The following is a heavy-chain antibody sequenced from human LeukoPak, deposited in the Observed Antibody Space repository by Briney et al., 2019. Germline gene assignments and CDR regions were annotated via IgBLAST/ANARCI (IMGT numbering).Heavy chain of an antibody. Sequence: GGSLRLSRAASGFTFSSYSMNWVRQAPGKGLEWVSSISSSSSYIYYADSVKGRFTISRDNAKNSLYPQMNSLRAEDTAVYYCARDGPMVRGVIKYYYMDVWGKGTTVTVSS. CDR1: GFTFSSYS. D-gene: IGHD3-10*01. J-gene: IGHJ6*03. CDR3: ARDGPMVRGVIKYYYMDV. V-gene: IGHV3-21*01. CDR2: ISSSSSYI.